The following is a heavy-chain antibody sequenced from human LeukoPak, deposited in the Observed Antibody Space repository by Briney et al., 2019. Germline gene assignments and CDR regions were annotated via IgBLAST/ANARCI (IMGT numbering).Heavy chain of an antibody. CDR3: TRAGAVAGVFDY. D-gene: IGHD6-19*01. CDR1: GFTFGDYA. V-gene: IGHV3-49*04. CDR2: IRSKAYGGTT. J-gene: IGHJ4*02. Sequence: GSLRLSCTASGFTFGDYAMSWVRQAPGKGLEWAGFIRSKAYGGTTEYAASVKGRFTISRDDSKSIAYLQMNSLKTDDTAVYYCTRAGAVAGVFDYWGQGTLVTVSS.